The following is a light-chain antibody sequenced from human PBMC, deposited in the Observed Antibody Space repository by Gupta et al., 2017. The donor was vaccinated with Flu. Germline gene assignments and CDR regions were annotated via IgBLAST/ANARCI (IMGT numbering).Light chain of an antibody. CDR1: QSIRSW. CDR3: QQYNSYSYFV. V-gene: IGKV1-5*03. CDR2: KAS. Sequence: SALSASVGDRVTITCRASQSIRSWLAWYHQKPGQAPRLLIHKASTLESGVPSRFSGSESGTEFTLTINNLQPDDFGPYYCQQYNSYSYFVFGHGTKVEI. J-gene: IGKJ3*01.